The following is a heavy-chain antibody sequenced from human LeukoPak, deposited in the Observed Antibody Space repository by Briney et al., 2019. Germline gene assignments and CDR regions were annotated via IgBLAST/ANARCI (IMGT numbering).Heavy chain of an antibody. CDR2: INPNSGGT. CDR3: ARPITGTTPYFDY. V-gene: IGHV1-2*02. D-gene: IGHD1-20*01. CDR1: GYTFTGYY. J-gene: IGHJ4*02. Sequence: ASVKVSCKASGYTFTGYYMHWVRQAPGQGLEWMGWINPNSGGTNYAQKFQGRVTMTRDTSISTAYMELSRLRSGDTAVYYCARPITGTTPYFDYWGQGTLVTVSS.